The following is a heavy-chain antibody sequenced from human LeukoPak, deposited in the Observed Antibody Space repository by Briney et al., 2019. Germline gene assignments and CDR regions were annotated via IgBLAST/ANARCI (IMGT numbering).Heavy chain of an antibody. D-gene: IGHD4-17*01. J-gene: IGHJ4*02. CDR3: AREGDYVGYFDY. CDR2: IYSGGST. V-gene: IGHV3-53*01. Sequence: PGGSLRLSCAASGLTVSSNYMNWVRQAPGKGLEWVSFIYSGGSTYYADSVKGRFTISRDDSKNTLYLQMNSLRAEDTAVYYCAREGDYVGYFDYWGQGTLVTVSS. CDR1: GLTVSSNY.